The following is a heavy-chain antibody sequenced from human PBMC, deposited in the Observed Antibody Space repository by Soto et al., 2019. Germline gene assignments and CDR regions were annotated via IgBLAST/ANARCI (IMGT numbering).Heavy chain of an antibody. J-gene: IGHJ4*02. Sequence: GGSLRLSCAASGFTFSSYAMSWVRQAPGKGLEWVSAISGSGGSTYYADSVKGRFTISRDNSKNTLYLQMNSLRAEDTAVYYCAPLKAKVVPAAKAPYYFDYWGQGTLVTVSS. V-gene: IGHV3-23*01. CDR3: APLKAKVVPAAKAPYYFDY. D-gene: IGHD2-2*01. CDR1: GFTFSSYA. CDR2: ISGSGGST.